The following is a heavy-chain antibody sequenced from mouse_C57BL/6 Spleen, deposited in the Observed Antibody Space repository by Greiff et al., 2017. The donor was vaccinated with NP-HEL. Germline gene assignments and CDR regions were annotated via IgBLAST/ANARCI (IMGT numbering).Heavy chain of an antibody. CDR3: SRVDYVFDD. CDR1: GYSITSGYS. D-gene: IGHD2-4*01. J-gene: IGHJ2*01. V-gene: IGHV3-6*01. Sequence: EVQLQESGPGLVKPSQSLSLTCSVTGYSITSGYSWTWFRQFPGNKLEWMGYISYDGSNNYNPSLKNRISITRDTSMNQFFLKLNSVTTEDTATYYCSRVDYVFDDWGQGTTLTVAS. CDR2: ISYDGSN.